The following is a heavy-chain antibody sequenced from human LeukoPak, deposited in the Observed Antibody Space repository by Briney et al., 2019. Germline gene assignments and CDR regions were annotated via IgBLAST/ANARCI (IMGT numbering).Heavy chain of an antibody. V-gene: IGHV3-21*01. CDR2: ISRTSTYI. J-gene: IGHJ4*02. Sequence: GGSLRLSCVGSGFSFSGNSMNWVRQAQGKGLEWVSGISRTSTYIYYADSVQGRFTISRDNAKNSLYLQMDSLRAEDTAVYYCARDFVNSGYYFDYWGQGTQVTVSS. CDR3: ARDFVNSGYYFDY. D-gene: IGHD3-22*01. CDR1: GFSFSGNS.